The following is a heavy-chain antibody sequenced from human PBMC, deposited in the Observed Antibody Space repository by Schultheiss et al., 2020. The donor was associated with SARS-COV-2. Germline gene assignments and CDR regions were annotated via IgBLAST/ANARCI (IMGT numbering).Heavy chain of an antibody. CDR1: GGSFSDYH. J-gene: IGHJ6*03. D-gene: IGHD6-6*01. Sequence: SQTLSLTCAVYGGSFSDYHWTWIRQPPGKGLEWIGEINRGGSTTYNPSLKGRVSISVDTSKNQFSLKLSSVTAADTAVYYCARGFVPYYYYYMDVWGKGTTVTVSS. CDR2: INRGGST. V-gene: IGHV4-34*01. CDR3: ARGFVPYYYYYMDV.